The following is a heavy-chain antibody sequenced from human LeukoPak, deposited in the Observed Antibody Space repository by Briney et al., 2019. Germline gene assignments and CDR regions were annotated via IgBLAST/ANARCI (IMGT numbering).Heavy chain of an antibody. CDR1: GSSFTSYW. V-gene: IGHV5-51*01. J-gene: IGHJ4*02. CDR3: AIKYSGEFDY. D-gene: IGHD3-10*01. Sequence: GEPLKISCKSSGSSFTSYWIGWVRQMPGKGLEWMGIIYPGDSDTRYSPSFKGQVTISADKSISTAYLQWSSLKAADTAMYYCAIKYSGEFDYWGQGTLVTVSS. CDR2: IYPGDSDT.